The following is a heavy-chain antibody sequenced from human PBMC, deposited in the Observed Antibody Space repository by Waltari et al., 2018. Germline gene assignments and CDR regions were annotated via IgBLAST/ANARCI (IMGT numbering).Heavy chain of an antibody. Sequence: QVQLQESGPGLVKPSGTLSLTCAVSGGSISSRNWWSWVRQPPGKGLEWIGEIYHSGSTNYNPALKSRVTISVDTSKNQFSLKLSSVTAADTAVYYCARGSFTVTFDYWGQGTLVTVSS. J-gene: IGHJ4*02. CDR3: ARGSFTVTFDY. V-gene: IGHV4-4*02. CDR2: IYHSGST. D-gene: IGHD4-4*01. CDR1: GGSISSRNW.